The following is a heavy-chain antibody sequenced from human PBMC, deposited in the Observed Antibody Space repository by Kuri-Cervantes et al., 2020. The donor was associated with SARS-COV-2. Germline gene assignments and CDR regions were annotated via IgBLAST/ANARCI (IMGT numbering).Heavy chain of an antibody. V-gene: IGHV1-69*13. D-gene: IGHD6-19*01. CDR2: IIPIFGTA. J-gene: IGHJ1*01. Sequence: SSVKVSCKASGGTFSSYAIRWVRQAPGQGLEWMGGIIPIFGTANYEQKFQGRVTITEDQSTSTAYMELSSLRAEDSAVYYWARGGIAVADSLRHWGKGTMVTVSS. CDR1: GGTFSSYA. CDR3: ARGGIAVADSLRH.